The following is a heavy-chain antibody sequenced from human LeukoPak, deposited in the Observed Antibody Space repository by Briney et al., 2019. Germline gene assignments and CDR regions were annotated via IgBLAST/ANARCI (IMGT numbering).Heavy chain of an antibody. Sequence: GASVKVSCKASGYTFTGYYMHWVRQAPGQGLEWMGWINPNRGGTNYAQKFQGRVTMTRDTSISTAYMELSRLRSDDTAVYYCASGFWSGYYTEYYFDYWGQGTLVTVSS. CDR2: INPNRGGT. D-gene: IGHD3-3*01. CDR1: GYTFTGYY. J-gene: IGHJ4*02. CDR3: ASGFWSGYYTEYYFDY. V-gene: IGHV1-2*02.